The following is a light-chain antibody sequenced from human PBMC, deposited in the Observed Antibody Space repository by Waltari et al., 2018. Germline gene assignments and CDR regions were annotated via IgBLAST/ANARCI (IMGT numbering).Light chain of an antibody. J-gene: IGLJ2*01. Sequence: QSALTQPASVSGSPGPSITISCIGTRTDLGAYNYVSWYQQYPGKAPKLMIFDVSKRPSGVSDRFSASKSANTASLTISGLQAEDEADYYCSSYTNTNTFVLFGGGTKVSVL. CDR1: RTDLGAYNY. V-gene: IGLV2-14*03. CDR3: SSYTNTNTFVL. CDR2: DVS.